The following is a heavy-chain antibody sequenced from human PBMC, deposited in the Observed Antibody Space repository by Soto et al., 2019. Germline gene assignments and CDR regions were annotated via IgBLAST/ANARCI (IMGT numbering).Heavy chain of an antibody. CDR3: ARVPYYYGSGRSYYFDY. Sequence: QVQLVQSGAEVKKPGASVKVSCKASGYTFTGYYMHWVRQAPGQGLEWMGWINPNSGGTNYAQKFQGWVTMTRDTSISTADMEQSRLRSDDTAVYYCARVPYYYGSGRSYYFDYWGQGTLVTVSS. J-gene: IGHJ4*02. V-gene: IGHV1-2*04. CDR1: GYTFTGYY. CDR2: INPNSGGT. D-gene: IGHD3-10*01.